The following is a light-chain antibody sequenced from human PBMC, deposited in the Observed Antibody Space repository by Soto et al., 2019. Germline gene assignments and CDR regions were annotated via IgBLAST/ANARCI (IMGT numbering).Light chain of an antibody. Sequence: EIVMTQSPATLSVSPGERSTLSCMASQSVRSNLAWYQQKPGQSPRLLIYGAYTRATGITARFSGSGSGTEFTLTISTLQSEDFAVYYCQPFNNWPRTVGQVTQVEIK. CDR1: QSVRSN. J-gene: IGKJ1*01. V-gene: IGKV3-15*01. CDR3: QPFNNWPRT. CDR2: GAY.